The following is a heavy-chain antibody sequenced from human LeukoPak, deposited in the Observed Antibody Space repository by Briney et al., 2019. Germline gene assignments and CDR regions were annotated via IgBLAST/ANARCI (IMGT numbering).Heavy chain of an antibody. V-gene: IGHV1-18*01. CDR2: ISAYNGNT. CDR1: GGTFSSYA. J-gene: IGHJ3*02. Sequence: GASVKVSCKASGGTFSSYAITWVRQAPGQGLEWMGWISAYNGNTNYAQKLQGRVTMTTDTSTSTAYMELRSLRSDDTAVYYCARGDYYDILTGYDVFVAFDIWGQGTMVTVSS. D-gene: IGHD3-9*01. CDR3: ARGDYYDILTGYDVFVAFDI.